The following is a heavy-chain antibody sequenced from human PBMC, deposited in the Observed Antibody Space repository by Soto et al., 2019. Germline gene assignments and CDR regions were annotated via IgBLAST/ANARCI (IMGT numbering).Heavy chain of an antibody. D-gene: IGHD3-3*01. CDR1: GYTFTSYD. V-gene: IGHV1-8*01. Sequence: QVQLVQSGAEVKKPGASVKVSCKASGYTFTSYDINWVRQATGQGLEWMGWMNPNSGNTGYAQKFQGRVTMTRNTAISTAYMELSSLRSEDTAVYYCARGNNYVFWSGPRLYNLFATWGQGTLVTVSS. J-gene: IGHJ5*02. CDR2: MNPNSGNT. CDR3: ARGNNYVFWSGPRLYNLFAT.